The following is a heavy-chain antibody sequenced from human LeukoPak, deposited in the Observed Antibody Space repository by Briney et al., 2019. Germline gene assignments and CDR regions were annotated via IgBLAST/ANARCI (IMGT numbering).Heavy chain of an antibody. CDR2: IKHDGSEK. CDR1: GCTFNSNW. Sequence: GGSLRLTCAASGCTFNSNWMSWVRQAPGKGLEWVANIKHDGSEKYYLDSVKSRFTISRDNAKNSLSLQMNSLRAEDTAVYYCARDKYYDRYFDSWGQGTLVTVSS. J-gene: IGHJ4*02. CDR3: ARDKYYDRYFDS. V-gene: IGHV3-7*01. D-gene: IGHD3-22*01.